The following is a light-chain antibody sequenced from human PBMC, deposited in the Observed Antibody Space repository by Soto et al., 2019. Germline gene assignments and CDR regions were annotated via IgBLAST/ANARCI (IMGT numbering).Light chain of an antibody. CDR1: SSNIRSNY. V-gene: IGLV1-47*01. CDR2: RNA. J-gene: IGLJ1*01. CDR3: AAWDDSLSGYV. Sequence: QSVLTQPPSASGTPGQRVTISCSGSSSNIRSNYVYWYQQLPGTAPKLLIYRNAQRPSGVPDRFSASKSGTSASLAISGLRSEDEADYYCAAWDDSLSGYVFGTGTKLTVL.